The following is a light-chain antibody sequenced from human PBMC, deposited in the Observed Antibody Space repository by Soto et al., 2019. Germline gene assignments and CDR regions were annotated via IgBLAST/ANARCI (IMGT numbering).Light chain of an antibody. Sequence: QSALTQPASVSGSPGQSITISCTGTSSDVGGYNYVSWYQQHPGKAPKLMIYEVSNRPSGVSNRFSGSKSGNTASLTISGLKDEDEADYYCSSYTRTSTLYVFGTGTKVTVL. J-gene: IGLJ1*01. V-gene: IGLV2-14*01. CDR2: EVS. CDR1: SSDVGGYNY. CDR3: SSYTRTSTLYV.